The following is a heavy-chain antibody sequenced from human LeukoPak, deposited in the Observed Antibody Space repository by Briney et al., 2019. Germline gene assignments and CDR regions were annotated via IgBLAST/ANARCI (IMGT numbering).Heavy chain of an antibody. J-gene: IGHJ4*02. D-gene: IGHD3-3*01. CDR2: INPYSGAT. Sequence: ASVKVSCKASGYTFSDYYIHWVRQAPGQGLEWMAWINPYSGATSSAQRFQGRVTLTRDTSINTVYMELNSLRSDDTAIYYCARRSKILLALDFWGQGTLVTVSS. V-gene: IGHV1-2*02. CDR3: ARRSKILLALDF. CDR1: GYTFSDYY.